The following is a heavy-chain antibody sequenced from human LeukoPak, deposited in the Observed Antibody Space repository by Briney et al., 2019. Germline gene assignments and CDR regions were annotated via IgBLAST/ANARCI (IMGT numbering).Heavy chain of an antibody. CDR3: ARVEYHSSGIRGFHDAFDI. J-gene: IGHJ3*02. CDR1: GGSISSGSYY. V-gene: IGHV4-61*02. CDR2: IYTSGST. D-gene: IGHD3-22*01. Sequence: PSQTLSLTCTVSGGSISSGSYYWSWIRQPAGKGLEWIGRIYTSGSTNYNPSLKSRVTISVDTSKNQFSLKLSSVTAADTAVYYCARVEYHSSGIRGFHDAFDIWGQGTMVTVSS.